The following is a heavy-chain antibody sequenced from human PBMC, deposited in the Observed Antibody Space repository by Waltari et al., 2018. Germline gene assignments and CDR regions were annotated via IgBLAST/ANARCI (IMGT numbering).Heavy chain of an antibody. D-gene: IGHD1-26*01. J-gene: IGHJ5*02. CDR2: FDPDKSEP. V-gene: IGHV1-24*01. CDR3: ATSGNYYVHWFDP. CDR1: GNTLTGLS. Sequence: QVQLVQSGAEVKKHGASVKVSCKVSGNTLTGLSMHCVRQAPGKGHEWMGGFDPDKSEPTYAKKFPGSITTTKDPSTVTASMELCSLRSADTAAYYCATSGNYYVHWFDPWGQGTLVTVSS.